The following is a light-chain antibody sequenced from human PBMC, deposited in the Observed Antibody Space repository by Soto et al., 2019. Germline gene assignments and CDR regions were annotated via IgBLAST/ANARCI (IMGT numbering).Light chain of an antibody. Sequence: EIVLTQSPATLSLSPVERATLSCRASQSVSSYLAWYQQKPGQAPRLLIYDASNRATGIPARFSGSGSGTDFTLTISSLEPEDFAVYYCQQRSNWPTFDQGTRLEI. V-gene: IGKV3-11*01. CDR2: DAS. J-gene: IGKJ5*01. CDR3: QQRSNWPT. CDR1: QSVSSY.